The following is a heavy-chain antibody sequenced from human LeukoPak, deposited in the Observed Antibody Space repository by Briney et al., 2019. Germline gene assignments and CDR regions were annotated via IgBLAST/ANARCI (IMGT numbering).Heavy chain of an antibody. CDR2: IGGRGGST. V-gene: IGHV3-23*01. CDR1: GFRFSDYT. D-gene: IGHD3-16*01. Sequence: GGSLRLSCAASGFRFSDYTMTWVRQAPGKGPEWVSAIGGRGGSTYYADSLGGRFTTSRDNSKDMLYLQMNSLKVEDTATYYCGKEGGAWGQGTLVTVSP. CDR3: GKEGGA. J-gene: IGHJ5*02.